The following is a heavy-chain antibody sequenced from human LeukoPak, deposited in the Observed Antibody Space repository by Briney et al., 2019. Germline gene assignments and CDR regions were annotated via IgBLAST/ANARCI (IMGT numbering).Heavy chain of an antibody. CDR1: GFTFSSYA. D-gene: IGHD2-15*01. CDR3: ARYPTLGPFDY. CDR2: ISGSGGST. J-gene: IGHJ4*02. Sequence: GGSLRLSCAASGFTFSSYAMSWVRQAPGKGLEWVSAISGSGGSTYYADSVKDRFTISRDNSKNTLYLQMSSLRAEDTAVYYCARYPTLGPFDYWGQGTLVTVSS. V-gene: IGHV3-23*01.